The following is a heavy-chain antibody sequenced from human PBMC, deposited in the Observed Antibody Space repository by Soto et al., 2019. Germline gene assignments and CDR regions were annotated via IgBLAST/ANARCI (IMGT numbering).Heavy chain of an antibody. V-gene: IGHV5-51*01. CDR1: EYTFTNYW. CDR2: IYPGDSDT. Sequence: GQSLKISCKGSEYTFTNYWIGWVRQMPGKGREWMGIIYPGDSDTKYNPSFQGQVTISADKSITTTYLQWSSLKASDTAIYYCAASIFYYGMDVWGQGTTVTVSS. CDR3: AASIFYYGMDV. J-gene: IGHJ6*02.